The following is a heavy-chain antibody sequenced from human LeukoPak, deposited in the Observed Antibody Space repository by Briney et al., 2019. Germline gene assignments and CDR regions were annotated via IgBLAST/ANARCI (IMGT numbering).Heavy chain of an antibody. D-gene: IGHD2-2*01. CDR3: ARGGSSTSSLDY. Sequence: SETLSLTCTVSGGSINSYYWSWIRQPPGKGLEWIGYIYYSGSANYNPSLKSRVTISVDTSKNQFSLKLSSVTAADTAVYYCARGGSSTSSLDYWGQGTLVTVSS. CDR1: GGSINSYY. V-gene: IGHV4-59*08. CDR2: IYYSGSA. J-gene: IGHJ4*02.